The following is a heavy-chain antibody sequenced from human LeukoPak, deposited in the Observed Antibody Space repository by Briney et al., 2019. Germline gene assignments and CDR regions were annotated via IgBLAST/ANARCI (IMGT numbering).Heavy chain of an antibody. Sequence: SVTLSLTCAVYGGSFSGYYWGWIRQPPGKGLEWIGNIYHSGSTYYNPSLKSRVTISVDTSKNQFSLKLSSVTAADTAVYHCARGYSSSWYYNWFDPWGQGTLVTVSS. D-gene: IGHD6-13*01. CDR3: ARGYSSSWYYNWFDP. J-gene: IGHJ5*02. V-gene: IGHV4-34*01. CDR1: GGSFSGYY. CDR2: IYHSGST.